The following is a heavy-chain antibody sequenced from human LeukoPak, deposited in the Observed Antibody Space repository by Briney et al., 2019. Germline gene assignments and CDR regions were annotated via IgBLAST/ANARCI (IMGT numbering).Heavy chain of an antibody. CDR1: GGTFSSYA. V-gene: IGHV1-69*04. Sequence: SVKVSCKASGGTFSSYAISWVRQAPGQGLEWMGRIIPILGIANYAQKLQGRVTMTTDTSTSTAYMELRSLRSDDTAVYYCARALGTQGMDVWGKGTTVTVSS. CDR2: IIPILGIA. D-gene: IGHD1-1*01. J-gene: IGHJ6*04. CDR3: ARALGTQGMDV.